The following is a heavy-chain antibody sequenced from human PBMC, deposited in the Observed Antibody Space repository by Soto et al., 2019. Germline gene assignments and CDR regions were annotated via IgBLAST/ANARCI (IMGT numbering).Heavy chain of an antibody. CDR3: ARAFGWRWLDH. CDR2: MNPNSGNT. J-gene: IGHJ5*02. V-gene: IGHV1-8*01. CDR1: RWIPTKCA. D-gene: IGHD3-16*01. Sequence: ASSIVSCEDLRWIPTKCAINWERQATGQGLEWMGWMNPNSGNTGYAQKFQGRVTMTRNTSISTAYMELSSLRSEDTAVYYCARAFGWRWLDHWGQGTMVTGSS.